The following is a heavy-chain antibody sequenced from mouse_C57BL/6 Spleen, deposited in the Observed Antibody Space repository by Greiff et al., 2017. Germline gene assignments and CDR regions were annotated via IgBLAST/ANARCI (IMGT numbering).Heavy chain of an antibody. CDR2: ISSGGSYT. CDR1: GFTFSSYG. J-gene: IGHJ1*03. Sequence: EVQVVESGGDLVKPGGSLKLSCAASGFTFSSYGMSWVRQTPDKRLEWVATISSGGSYTYYPDSVKGRFTISRDNAKNTLYLQMSSLKSEDTAMYYCASAYYYGPSTGYFDVWGTGTTVTVSS. V-gene: IGHV5-6*01. CDR3: ASAYYYGPSTGYFDV. D-gene: IGHD1-1*01.